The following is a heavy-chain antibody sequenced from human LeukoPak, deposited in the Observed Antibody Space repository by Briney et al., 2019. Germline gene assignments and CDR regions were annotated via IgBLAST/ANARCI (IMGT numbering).Heavy chain of an antibody. CDR2: ISWDGGST. V-gene: IGHV3-43D*03. CDR1: GFTFDDYA. D-gene: IGHD6-19*01. Sequence: QPGGSLRLSCAASGFTFDDYAMHWVRHAPGKGLEWVSLISWDGGSTYYADSVKGRFTISRDNSKNSLYLQMNSLRAEDTALYYCAKDMGSGWEGFDYWGQGTLVTVSS. CDR3: AKDMGSGWEGFDY. J-gene: IGHJ4*02.